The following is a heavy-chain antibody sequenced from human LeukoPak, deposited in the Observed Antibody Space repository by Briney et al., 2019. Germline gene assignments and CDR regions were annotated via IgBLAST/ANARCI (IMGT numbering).Heavy chain of an antibody. CDR3: ASQGVIAARPLDY. D-gene: IGHD6-6*01. J-gene: IGHJ4*02. CDR1: GGSISSGDYY. V-gene: IGHV4-30-4*08. Sequence: TSETLSLTSTVSGGSISSGDYYWSWIRLPPGKGLEWIGYIYYSGSTYYNPSLKSRVTISVDTSKNQFSLKLSSVTAADTAVYYCASQGVIAARPLDYWGQGTLVTVSS. CDR2: IYYSGST.